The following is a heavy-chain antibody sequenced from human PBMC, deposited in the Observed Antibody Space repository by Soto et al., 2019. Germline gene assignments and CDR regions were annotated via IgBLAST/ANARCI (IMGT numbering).Heavy chain of an antibody. CDR1: GGSISSYY. J-gene: IGHJ5*02. CDR3: ARGSHDFWSGYYKHNWFDP. D-gene: IGHD3-3*01. Sequence: SETLSLTCTVSGGSISSYYWSWIRQPAGKGLEWIGRIYTSGSTNYNPSLKSRVTMSVDTSKNQFSLKLSSVTAADTAVYYCARGSHDFWSGYYKHNWFDPWGQGTLATVSA. V-gene: IGHV4-4*07. CDR2: IYTSGST.